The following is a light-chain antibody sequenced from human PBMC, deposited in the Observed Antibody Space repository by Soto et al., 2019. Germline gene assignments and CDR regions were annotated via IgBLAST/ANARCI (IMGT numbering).Light chain of an antibody. CDR3: CSYAGSSTHV. CDR2: EVS. V-gene: IGLV2-23*02. Sequence: QSALTQPASVSGSPGQSITISCTGTSNDVGSYNLVSWYQQHPGKAPKLMIYEVSKRPSGVSNRFSGSKSGNTASLTISWLQAEDEADYYCCSYAGSSTHVFGTGTKVTVL. J-gene: IGLJ1*01. CDR1: SNDVGSYNL.